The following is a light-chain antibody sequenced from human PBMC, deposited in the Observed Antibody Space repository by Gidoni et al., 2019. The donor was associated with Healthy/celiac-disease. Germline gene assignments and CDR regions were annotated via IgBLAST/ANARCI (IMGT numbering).Light chain of an antibody. J-gene: IGLJ2*01. V-gene: IGLV2-14*01. CDR3: SSYTSSSTLVV. Sequence: QSALPQPASVSGSPGQAITISCTGTSSDVGCYNYVSWYQQHPGKAPKLMIYEVSNRPSGVSNRFSGSKSGNTASLTISGLQAEDEADYYCSSYTSSSTLVVFGGGTKLTVL. CDR2: EVS. CDR1: SSDVGCYNY.